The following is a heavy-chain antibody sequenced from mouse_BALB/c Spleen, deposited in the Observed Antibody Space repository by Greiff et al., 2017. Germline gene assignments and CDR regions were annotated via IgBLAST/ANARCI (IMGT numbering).Heavy chain of an antibody. CDR2: IWAGGST. CDR3: ARWGLTREVYYAMDY. J-gene: IGHJ4*01. CDR1: GFSLTSYG. V-gene: IGHV2-9*02. Sequence: QVQLKESGPGLVAPSQSLSITCTVSGFSLTSYGVHWVRQPPGKGLEWLGVIWAGGSTNYNSALMSRLSISKDNSKSQVFLKMNSLQTDDTAMYYCARWGLTREVYYAMDYWGQGTSVTGSS.